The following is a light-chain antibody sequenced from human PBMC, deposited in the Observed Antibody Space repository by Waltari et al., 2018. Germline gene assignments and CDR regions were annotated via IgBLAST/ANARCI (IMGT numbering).Light chain of an antibody. CDR2: KAS. V-gene: IGKV1-5*03. Sequence: DIQMTQSPSTLSASVGDRVTIPCRASQSISSWLAWDQQKPGKAPKLLIYKASSLESGVPSRFSGGGSGTEFTPTISSLQPDDFATYYCQQYNSYSYTFGQGTKLEIK. J-gene: IGKJ2*01. CDR3: QQYNSYSYT. CDR1: QSISSW.